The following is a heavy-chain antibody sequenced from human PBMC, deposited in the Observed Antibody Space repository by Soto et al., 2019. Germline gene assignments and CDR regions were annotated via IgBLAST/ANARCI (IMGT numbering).Heavy chain of an antibody. CDR1: GGSISSYY. V-gene: IGHV4-4*07. J-gene: IGHJ3*02. Sequence: PSETLSLTCPDSGGSISSYYWSWIRQPAGKGLEWIGRIYTSGSTNYNPSLKSRVTMSVDTSKNQFSLKLSSVTAADTAVYYCAKSDIVLMVYADDAFDIWGQGTMVNV. D-gene: IGHD2-8*01. CDR3: AKSDIVLMVYADDAFDI. CDR2: IYTSGST.